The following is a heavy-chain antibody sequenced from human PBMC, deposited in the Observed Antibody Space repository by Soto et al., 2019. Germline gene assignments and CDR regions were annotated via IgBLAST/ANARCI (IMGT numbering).Heavy chain of an antibody. D-gene: IGHD2-15*01. J-gene: IGHJ4*02. CDR1: GGSISDSSYF. CDR3: ARRGVSSYYSNY. V-gene: IGHV4-39*01. CDR2: IYYSGST. Sequence: SETLSLTCTVSGGSISDSSYFWDWIRQPPGKGLEWIGNIYYSGSTYYNLSLKSRVTISVDTSKNQFSLKLSSVTAADTAVYYCARRGVSSYYSNYWGMGTLVTVFS.